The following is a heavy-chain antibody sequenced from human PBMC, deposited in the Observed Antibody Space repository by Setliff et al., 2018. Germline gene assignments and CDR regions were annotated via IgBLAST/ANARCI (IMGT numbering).Heavy chain of an antibody. Sequence: SETLSLTCTVSGGSISSGGSYWSWIRQHPGKGLEWIGYIYYSGSTYYNPSLKSRVTISVDTSKNQFSLKLSSVTAADTAVYYCARDPLTTNRRRAFDIWGQGTMVTVSS. CDR1: GGSISSGGSY. CDR2: IYYSGST. D-gene: IGHD4-17*01. J-gene: IGHJ3*02. CDR3: ARDPLTTNRRRAFDI. V-gene: IGHV4-31*03.